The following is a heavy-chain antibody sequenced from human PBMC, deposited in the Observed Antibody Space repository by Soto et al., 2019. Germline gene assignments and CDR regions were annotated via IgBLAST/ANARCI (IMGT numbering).Heavy chain of an antibody. CDR2: ISYDRSNK. Sequence: ESGGGVVHPGRSLRRSCAASGFTFSSSGMHWVRQAPGKGLEWVAVISYDRSNKYYADSVKGRFTISRDNSKNTLYLQMNSLRAEDTAVYYCAKDRARRVAAFDDWGQGTLVTVAS. D-gene: IGHD2-15*01. CDR3: AKDRARRVAAFDD. J-gene: IGHJ4*02. V-gene: IGHV3-30*18. CDR1: GFTFSSSG.